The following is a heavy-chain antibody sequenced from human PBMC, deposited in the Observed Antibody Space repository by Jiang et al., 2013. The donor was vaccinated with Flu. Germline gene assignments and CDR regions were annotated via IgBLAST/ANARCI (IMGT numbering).Heavy chain of an antibody. V-gene: IGHV4-39*01. CDR1: GGSISSSSYY. D-gene: IGHD6-13*01. J-gene: IGHJ4*02. Sequence: GPGLVKPSETLSLTCTVSGGSISSSSYYWGWIRQPPGKGLEWIGSIYYSGSTYYNPSLKSRVTISVDTSKNQFSLKLSSVTAADTAVYYCARHTAGDSSWQIDYWGQGTLVTVSS. CDR2: IYYSGST. CDR3: ARHTAGDSSWQIDY.